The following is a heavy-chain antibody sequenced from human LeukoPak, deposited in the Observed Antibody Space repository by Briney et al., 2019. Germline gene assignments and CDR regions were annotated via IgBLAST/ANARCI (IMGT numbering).Heavy chain of an antibody. J-gene: IGHJ4*02. V-gene: IGHV3-66*02. CDR2: ICNVDCT. Sequence: GGSLRLSCAASGFTVSSNYMSWVRQAPGKGLHGVSCICNVDCTDYADSVKCRFTISRENAKNSLYLQMNSLRSEDTAVYYCSRAVGHFVVVKEFDYWGQGTLVTVSS. CDR1: GFTVSSNY. CDR3: SRAVGHFVVVKEFDY. D-gene: IGHD2-2*01.